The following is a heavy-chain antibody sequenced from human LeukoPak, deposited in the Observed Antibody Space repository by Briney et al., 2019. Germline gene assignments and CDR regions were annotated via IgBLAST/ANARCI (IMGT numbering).Heavy chain of an antibody. V-gene: IGHV1-18*01. CDR2: ISACNGNT. Sequence: ASVKVSCKAPGYTFTSYGISWVRQAPGQGREWMGWISACNGNTNYAQKLQGRVTMTTDTSTSTAYMELRSLRSDDTAVYYCAREAGTTGYYYGMDVWGQGTTVTVSS. D-gene: IGHD1-1*01. CDR1: GYTFTSYG. CDR3: AREAGTTGYYYGMDV. J-gene: IGHJ6*02.